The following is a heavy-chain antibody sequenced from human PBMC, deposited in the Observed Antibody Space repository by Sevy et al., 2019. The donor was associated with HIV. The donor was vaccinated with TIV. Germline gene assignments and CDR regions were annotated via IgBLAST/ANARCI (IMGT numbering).Heavy chain of an antibody. D-gene: IGHD6-19*01. CDR3: ARGPAGGKQWREPLKI. Sequence: ASVKVSCKASGYTFTSYDINWVRQATGQGLEWMGWMNPNSGNTGYAQKFQGRVTMTRNTSISTAYMWLSNLRSEDPAVYYCARGPAGGKQWREPLKIWGQGTLVTVSS. CDR2: MNPNSGNT. V-gene: IGHV1-8*01. CDR1: GYTFTSYD. J-gene: IGHJ4*02.